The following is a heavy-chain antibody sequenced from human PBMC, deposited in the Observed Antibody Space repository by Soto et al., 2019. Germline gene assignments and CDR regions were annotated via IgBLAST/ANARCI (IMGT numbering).Heavy chain of an antibody. CDR2: IYYSGST. CDR1: GGSISSSSYY. Sequence: QLQLQESGPGLVKPSETLSLTCTVSGGSISSSSYYWGWIRQPPGKGLEWIGSIYYSGSTYYNPPLKSRVTIPVDTSKNQFSLKPSSVTAADTAVYYCARLGGITGATGPLLYFAYWGQGTLVTVSS. V-gene: IGHV4-39*01. CDR3: ARLGGITGATGPLLYFAY. D-gene: IGHD1-7*01. J-gene: IGHJ4*02.